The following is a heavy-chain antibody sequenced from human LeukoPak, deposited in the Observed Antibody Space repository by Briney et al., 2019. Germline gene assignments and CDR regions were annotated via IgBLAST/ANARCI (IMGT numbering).Heavy chain of an antibody. CDR2: IYYSGST. CDR1: GGSISSDY. D-gene: IGHD4-17*01. J-gene: IGHJ4*02. Sequence: SETLSLTCTVSGGSISSDYWSWIRQPPGKGLEWIGYIYYSGSTNYNPSLKSRVTISVDTSKNQFSLKLSSVTAADTAVYYCARGVDYALLFFDYWGQGTLVTVSS. V-gene: IGHV4-59*01. CDR3: ARGVDYALLFFDY.